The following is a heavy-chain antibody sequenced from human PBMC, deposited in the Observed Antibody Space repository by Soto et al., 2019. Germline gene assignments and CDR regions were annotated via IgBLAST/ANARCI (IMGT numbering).Heavy chain of an antibody. CDR3: AREMRLIRGYYYYGMDV. V-gene: IGHV4-59*01. J-gene: IGHJ6*02. CDR2: IYYSGST. D-gene: IGHD3-16*01. Sequence: SETLSLTCTVSGGSTSSYYWSWIRQPPGKGLEWIGYIYYSGSTNYNPSLKSRVTISVDTSKNQFSLKLSSVTAADTAVYYCAREMRLIRGYYYYGMDVWGQGTTVTVSS. CDR1: GGSTSSYY.